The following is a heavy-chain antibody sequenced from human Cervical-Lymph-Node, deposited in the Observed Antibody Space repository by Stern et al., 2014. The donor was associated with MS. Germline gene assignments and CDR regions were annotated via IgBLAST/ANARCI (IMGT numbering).Heavy chain of an antibody. Sequence: EVQLEESGGGSVQPGGSLRLSCAASGLTFSKFWMHWVRRAPGKGLVWVSGINSDGSSRAYADSVKGRFTISRDNANKTLYLQMNSLRVEDTAVYYCARGVDVWGQGTTVTVSS. CDR1: GLTFSKFW. J-gene: IGHJ6*02. CDR3: ARGVDV. CDR2: INSDGSSR. V-gene: IGHV3-74*02.